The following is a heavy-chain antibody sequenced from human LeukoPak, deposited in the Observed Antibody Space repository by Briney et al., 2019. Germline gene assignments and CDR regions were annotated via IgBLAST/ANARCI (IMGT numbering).Heavy chain of an antibody. J-gene: IGHJ4*02. CDR1: GYTFTSNY. V-gene: IGHV1-46*01. CDR2: IYPRDGST. Sequence: ASVKVSCKASGYTFTSNYIHWVRQAPGQGLEWMGMIYPRDGSTSYAQKFQGRVTVTRNTSTSTVHMELSGLRSEDTAVYYCARDQEGFDYWGQGTLVTVSS. CDR3: ARDQEGFDY.